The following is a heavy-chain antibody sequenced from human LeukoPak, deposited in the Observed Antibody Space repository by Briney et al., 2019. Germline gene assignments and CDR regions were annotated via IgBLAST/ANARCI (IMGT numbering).Heavy chain of an antibody. J-gene: IGHJ4*02. CDR2: ISSSGSTI. CDR3: TRTLLYCSGGSCYPTRFDY. Sequence: GGSLRLSCAASGFTFSSYSMNWVRQAPGKGLDWVSHISSSGSTIYHADSVKGRFTISRDNAKNSLYLQMNSLRVEDTAVYYCTRTLLYCSGGSCYPTRFDYWGQGILVTVSS. V-gene: IGHV3-48*01. CDR1: GFTFSSYS. D-gene: IGHD2-15*01.